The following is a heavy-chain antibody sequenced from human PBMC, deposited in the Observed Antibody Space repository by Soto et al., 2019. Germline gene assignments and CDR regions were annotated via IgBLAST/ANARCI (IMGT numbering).Heavy chain of an antibody. V-gene: IGHV4-31*03. D-gene: IGHD2-8*01. CDR2: IYYSGST. Sequence: PSETLSLTCTVSCGSISSGGYYWSWIRQHPGKGLEWIGYIYYSGSTYYNPSLKSRVTISVDTSKNQFSLKLSSVTAADTAVYYCARDGLEYCTNGVCYTAPDYWGQGTLVTVSS. J-gene: IGHJ4*02. CDR3: ARDGLEYCTNGVCYTAPDY. CDR1: CGSISSGGYY.